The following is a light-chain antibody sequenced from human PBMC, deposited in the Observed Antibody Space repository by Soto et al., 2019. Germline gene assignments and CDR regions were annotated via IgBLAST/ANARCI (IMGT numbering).Light chain of an antibody. CDR3: CSFAGSNTFV. Sequence: QSALTQPASVSGSPGQSITLSCTGTSSDVGSYNLVSWYQQHPGKAPKLMIYEGSKRPSGVSNRFSGSKSGNTASLTISGLQADDEADYYCCSFAGSNTFVFGTGTKVTVL. CDR2: EGS. J-gene: IGLJ1*01. V-gene: IGLV2-23*03. CDR1: SSDVGSYNL.